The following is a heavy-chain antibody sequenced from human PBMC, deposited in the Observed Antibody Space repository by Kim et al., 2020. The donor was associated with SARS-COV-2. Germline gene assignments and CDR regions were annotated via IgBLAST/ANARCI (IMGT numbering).Heavy chain of an antibody. J-gene: IGHJ6*02. V-gene: IGHV1-8*01. CDR3: ARAGYFDPYGMDV. D-gene: IGHD3-9*01. Sequence: YAQKFQGRVTMTRNTSISTAYMELSSLRSEDTAVYYCARAGYFDPYGMDVWGQGTTVTVSS.